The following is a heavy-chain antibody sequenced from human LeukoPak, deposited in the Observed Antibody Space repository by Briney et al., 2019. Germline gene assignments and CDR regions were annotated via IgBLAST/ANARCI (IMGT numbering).Heavy chain of an antibody. CDR1: GFTFSSYS. V-gene: IGHV3-21*01. CDR3: ARGSGFLDY. Sequence: GGSLRLSCAASGFTFSSYSMNWVSQAPGKGLEWVSSISSSSSYIYYADSVKGRFTISRDAAKNSLYLQMNSLRAEDTAVYYCARGSGFLDYWGQGTLVTVSS. J-gene: IGHJ4*02. D-gene: IGHD3-3*01. CDR2: ISSSSSYI.